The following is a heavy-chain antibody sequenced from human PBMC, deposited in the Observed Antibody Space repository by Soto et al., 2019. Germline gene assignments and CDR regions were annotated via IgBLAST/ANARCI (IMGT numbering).Heavy chain of an antibody. CDR3: ARDTRQWELLPFDY. D-gene: IGHD1-26*01. Sequence: LRLSCAASGFTFSSYEMNWVRQAPGKGLEWVSYISSSGSTIYYADSVKGRFTISRDNAKNSLYLQMNSLRAEDTAVYYCARDTRQWELLPFDYWGQGTLVTVSS. CDR2: ISSSGSTI. V-gene: IGHV3-48*03. J-gene: IGHJ4*02. CDR1: GFTFSSYE.